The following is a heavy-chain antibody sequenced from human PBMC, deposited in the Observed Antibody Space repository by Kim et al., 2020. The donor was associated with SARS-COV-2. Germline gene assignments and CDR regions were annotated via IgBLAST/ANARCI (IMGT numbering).Heavy chain of an antibody. CDR1: GFTFSSYW. V-gene: IGHV3-7*01. CDR2: IKQDGSEK. CDR3: ARNYYYDSSGYYPYFDY. J-gene: IGHJ4*02. D-gene: IGHD3-22*01. Sequence: GGSLRLSCAASGFTFSSYWMSWVRQAPGKGLEWVANIKQDGSEKYYVDSVKGRFTISRDNAKNSLYLQMNSLRAEDTAVYYCARNYYYDSSGYYPYFDYWGQGTLVTVSS.